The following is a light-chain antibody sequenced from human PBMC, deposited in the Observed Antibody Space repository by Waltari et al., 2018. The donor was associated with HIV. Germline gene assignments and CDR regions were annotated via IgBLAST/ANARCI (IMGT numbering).Light chain of an antibody. CDR3: QQRSDWHALT. Sequence: EIVLTQSPAALSLSPGERATLSCRASQSVTSYLAWYQQKPGQAPRLLIYDASRRATSIPARFSGSGSGTDFTLTISSLQPEDSAIYYCQQRSDWHALTFGGGTKVEIK. CDR2: DAS. CDR1: QSVTSY. J-gene: IGKJ4*01. V-gene: IGKV3-11*01.